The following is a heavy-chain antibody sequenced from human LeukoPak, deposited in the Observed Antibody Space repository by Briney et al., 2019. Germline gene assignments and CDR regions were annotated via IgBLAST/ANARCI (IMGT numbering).Heavy chain of an antibody. J-gene: IGHJ3*02. CDR2: ISSSSSTI. CDR1: GFTFSSYS. CDR3: ARAGEVPAAIRDAFDI. D-gene: IGHD2-2*01. Sequence: GGSLRLSCAASGFTFSSYSMNWVRQAPGKGLEWVSYISSSSSTIYYADSVKGRFTISRDNAKNSLYLQMNSLGAEDTAVYYCARAGEVPAAIRDAFDIWGQGTMVTVSS. V-gene: IGHV3-48*01.